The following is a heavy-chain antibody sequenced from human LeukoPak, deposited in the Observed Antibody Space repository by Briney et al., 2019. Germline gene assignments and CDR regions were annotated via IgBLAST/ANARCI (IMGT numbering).Heavy chain of an antibody. Sequence: SETLSLTCTVSGGPISSSSYYWGWIRQPPGKGLEWIGSIYYSGSTYYNPSLKSRVTISVDTSKNQFSLKLSSVTAADTAVYYCARQGLPNYYDSSGYLGYWGQGTLVTVSS. CDR3: ARQGLPNYYDSSGYLGY. CDR1: GGPISSSSYY. J-gene: IGHJ4*02. V-gene: IGHV4-39*01. CDR2: IYYSGST. D-gene: IGHD3-22*01.